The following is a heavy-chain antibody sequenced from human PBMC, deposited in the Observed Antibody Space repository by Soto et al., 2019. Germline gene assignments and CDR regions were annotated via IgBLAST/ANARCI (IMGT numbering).Heavy chain of an antibody. Sequence: QLQLQESGPGLVKPSETLSLTCTVSGGSISSSSYYWGWIRQPPGKGLEWIGSIYYSGSTYYNPSLKSRVTISVDTSKNQFSLKLISVTAADTAVYYSASGTNWNYVWFDPWGQGTLVTVSS. V-gene: IGHV4-39*01. CDR1: GGSISSSSYY. CDR3: ASGTNWNYVWFDP. CDR2: IYYSGST. J-gene: IGHJ5*02. D-gene: IGHD1-7*01.